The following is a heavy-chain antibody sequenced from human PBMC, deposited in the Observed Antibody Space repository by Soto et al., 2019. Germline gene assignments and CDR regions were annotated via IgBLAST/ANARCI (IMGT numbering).Heavy chain of an antibody. Sequence: SETLSLTCTVSGGSISSGGYYWSWIRQHPGKGLEWIGYIYYSGSTYYNPSLKSRVTISVDTSKNQFSLKLSSVTAADTAVYYCARVPAAAVAFDIWGQGTMVTVSS. CDR1: GGSISSGGYY. D-gene: IGHD2-2*01. CDR3: ARVPAAAVAFDI. J-gene: IGHJ3*02. V-gene: IGHV4-31*03. CDR2: IYYSGST.